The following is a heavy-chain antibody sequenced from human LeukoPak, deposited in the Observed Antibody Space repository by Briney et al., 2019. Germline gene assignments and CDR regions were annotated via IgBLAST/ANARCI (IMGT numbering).Heavy chain of an antibody. Sequence: GGSLRLSCAASGFTFSDYYMSWIRQAPGKGLEWVSYISSSGSTIYYADSVKGRFTISRDNAKNSLYLQMNSLRAEDTAVYYCARRAPIAAAGTGYYYGMGVWGQGTTVTVSS. V-gene: IGHV3-11*01. CDR3: ARRAPIAAAGTGYYYGMGV. D-gene: IGHD6-13*01. J-gene: IGHJ6*02. CDR1: GFTFSDYY. CDR2: ISSSGSTI.